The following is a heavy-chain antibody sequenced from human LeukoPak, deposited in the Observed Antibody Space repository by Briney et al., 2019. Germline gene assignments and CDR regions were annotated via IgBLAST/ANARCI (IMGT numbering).Heavy chain of an antibody. CDR3: AREVLRANAFDI. Sequence: ASVKVSCKASGGTFSSYAIGLVRQAPGQGLEWMGGIIPIFGTANYAQKFQGRVTITADESTSTAYMELSSLRSEDTAVYYCAREVLRANAFDIWGQGTMVTVSS. J-gene: IGHJ3*02. V-gene: IGHV1-69*13. CDR2: IIPIFGTA. D-gene: IGHD4-17*01. CDR1: GGTFSSYA.